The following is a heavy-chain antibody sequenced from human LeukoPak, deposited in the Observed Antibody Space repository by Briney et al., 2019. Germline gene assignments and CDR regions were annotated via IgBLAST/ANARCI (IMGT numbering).Heavy chain of an antibody. J-gene: IGHJ6*03. Sequence: GESLKISCKGSGYRFTNYWIDWVRQMPGKGLEWMGIIYPGDSDTRYSPSCQGQVTISADKSISTAYLQWSSLKASDTAMSYCARHQMVRGTTRAYYYYMDVWGKGTTVTVSS. CDR1: GYRFTNYW. D-gene: IGHD3-10*01. V-gene: IGHV5-51*01. CDR3: ARHQMVRGTTRAYYYYMDV. CDR2: IYPGDSDT.